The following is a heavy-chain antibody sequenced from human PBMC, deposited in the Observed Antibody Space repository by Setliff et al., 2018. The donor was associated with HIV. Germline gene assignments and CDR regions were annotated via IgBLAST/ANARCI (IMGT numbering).Heavy chain of an antibody. CDR2: IYYSGST. Sequence: KTSATLSLTCTVSGGSISSYYWSWIRQPPGKGLEWIGYIYYSGSTNYSPSLKRRVTLSVDTSKNQFSLTLRSVTAVDTAVSYCARQPRWLQFPRYFDYWGQGTLVTVSS. V-gene: IGHV4-59*08. CDR1: GGSISSYY. CDR3: ARQPRWLQFPRYFDY. D-gene: IGHD5-12*01. J-gene: IGHJ4*02.